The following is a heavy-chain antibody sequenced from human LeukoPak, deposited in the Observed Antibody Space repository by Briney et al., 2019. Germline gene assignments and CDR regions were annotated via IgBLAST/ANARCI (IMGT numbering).Heavy chain of an antibody. V-gene: IGHV3-13*01. CDR1: GFTLSSYD. J-gene: IGHJ2*01. CDR2: TGTAGDT. Sequence: GGSLRLSCAASGFTLSSYDMHWVRQPTGKGLEWVSATGTAGDTYYAGSVKGRFTISRENAKNSLYLQMNSLRAGDTAVYYCARVTTGILQDCYFDLWGRGTLVTVSS. D-gene: IGHD3-22*01. CDR3: ARVTTGILQDCYFDL.